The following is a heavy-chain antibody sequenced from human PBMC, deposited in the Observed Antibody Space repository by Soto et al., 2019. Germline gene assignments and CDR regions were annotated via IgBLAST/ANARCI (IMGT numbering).Heavy chain of an antibody. D-gene: IGHD6-19*01. V-gene: IGHV3-30*18. Sequence: LRLSCAASGFTFSNYGMHWVRQAPGKGLEWVAVISYEGSNKYSADSVKGRFTISRDNSKNTLFLQMNSLRPEDTAVYYCAKDRGAVAAYFDYWGQGTLVTVSS. CDR3: AKDRGAVAAYFDY. CDR2: ISYEGSNK. J-gene: IGHJ4*02. CDR1: GFTFSNYG.